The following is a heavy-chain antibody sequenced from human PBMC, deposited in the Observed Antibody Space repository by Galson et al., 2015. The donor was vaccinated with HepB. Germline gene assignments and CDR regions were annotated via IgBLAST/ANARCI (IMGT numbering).Heavy chain of an antibody. CDR3: AGERIDCISTSCYGVAFDV. V-gene: IGHV3-21*01. D-gene: IGHD2-2*01. Sequence: SLRLSCAASGFTFSNYRMNWVRQAPGEGLEWVSSISSTSNIYYADSVKGRFTISRDNAKNSLHLQMSSLRVEDTAVYFCAGERIDCISTSCYGVAFDVWGQGTMVTVSS. J-gene: IGHJ3*01. CDR1: GFTFSNYR. CDR2: ISSTSNI.